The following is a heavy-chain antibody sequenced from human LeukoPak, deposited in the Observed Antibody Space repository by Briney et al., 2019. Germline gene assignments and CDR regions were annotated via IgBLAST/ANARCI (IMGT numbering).Heavy chain of an antibody. V-gene: IGHV3-30-3*01. CDR1: GFTFSSYA. D-gene: IGHD3-9*01. CDR3: AKYFSGSFDY. Sequence: PGGSLRLSCAASGFTFSSYAMHWVRQAPGRRLEWVAVISYDGSNKYYAESVKGRFTISRDNSKNTVYLQMNTLRAEDTAVYYCAKYFSGSFDYWGQGTLVTVSS. J-gene: IGHJ4*02. CDR2: ISYDGSNK.